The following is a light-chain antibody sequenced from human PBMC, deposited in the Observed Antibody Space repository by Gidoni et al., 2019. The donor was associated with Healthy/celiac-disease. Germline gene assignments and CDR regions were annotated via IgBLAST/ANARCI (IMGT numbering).Light chain of an antibody. CDR3: QQYGSSPLT. V-gene: IGKV3-20*01. CDR1: QSVSSSY. J-gene: IGKJ4*01. CDR2: GAS. Sequence: IVLTQSPGTLSLSPGERSTLSCRASQSVSSSYLAWYQQKPDQAPRLLIYGASSRATGIPDRFSGSGSGTDFTLTISRLEPEDFAVYYCQQYGSSPLTFXGXTKVEIK.